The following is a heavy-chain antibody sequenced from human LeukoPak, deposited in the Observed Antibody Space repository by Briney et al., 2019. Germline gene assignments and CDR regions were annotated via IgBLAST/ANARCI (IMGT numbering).Heavy chain of an antibody. CDR1: GYNFPNYW. Sequence: GESLKISCKGSGYNFPNYWIGWVRQLPGKGLEWMGIIYPRASDTRYSPSFQGHVVISVDKSINTAYLQLSSLKVSDSAMYFCTRRGFDLWGQGTQVTVSP. CDR2: IYPRASDT. CDR3: TRRGFDL. V-gene: IGHV5-51*01. J-gene: IGHJ4*02.